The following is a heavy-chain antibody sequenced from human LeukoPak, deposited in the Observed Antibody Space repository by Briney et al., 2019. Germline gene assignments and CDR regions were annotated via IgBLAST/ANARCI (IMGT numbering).Heavy chain of an antibody. V-gene: IGHV4-38-2*01. J-gene: IGHJ4*02. CDR1: GYSMSTGRY. D-gene: IGHD2-2*01. Sequence: SETLSLTCAVSGYSMSTGRYWGWIRQPRGKGLEWIGSIYHSGSTYYNPSLKSRVTISVDTSKNHFSLNLRSVTAADTAVYYCARSLSTAGIDYWGKGTLVTVSS. CDR3: ARSLSTAGIDY. CDR2: IYHSGST.